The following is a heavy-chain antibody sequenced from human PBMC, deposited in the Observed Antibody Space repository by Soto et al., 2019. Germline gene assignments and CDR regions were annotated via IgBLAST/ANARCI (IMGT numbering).Heavy chain of an antibody. D-gene: IGHD2-15*01. V-gene: IGHV3-23*01. CDR3: AKGGEYCSGGSCYGDYYYYGIDV. J-gene: IGHJ6*02. CDR1: GFTFSSYA. Sequence: GGSLRLSCAASGFTFSSYAMTWVRQAPGKGLEWVSAISGSGGSTYYADSVKGRFTISRDNSKNTLYLQMNSLRAEDTAVYYCAKGGEYCSGGSCYGDYYYYGIDVWGQGTTVPAS. CDR2: ISGSGGST.